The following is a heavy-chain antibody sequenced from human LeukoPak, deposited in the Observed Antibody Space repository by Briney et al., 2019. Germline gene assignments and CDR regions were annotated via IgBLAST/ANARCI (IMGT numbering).Heavy chain of an antibody. D-gene: IGHD1-20*01. CDR1: GGTFSSYA. Sequence: AAVKVSCKASGGTFSSYAISWGRQAPGQGLEWMGGIIPIFGTANYAQKFQGRVTITTDESTSTAYMELSSLRSEDTAVYYCASEAHGITGTPVAFDIWGQGTMVTVSS. V-gene: IGHV1-69*05. CDR2: IIPIFGTA. CDR3: ASEAHGITGTPVAFDI. J-gene: IGHJ3*02.